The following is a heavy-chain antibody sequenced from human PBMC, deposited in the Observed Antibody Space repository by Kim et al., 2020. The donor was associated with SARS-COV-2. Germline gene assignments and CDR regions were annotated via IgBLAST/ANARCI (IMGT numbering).Heavy chain of an antibody. CDR3: ARDRIAAAGLPHNWFDP. D-gene: IGHD6-13*01. V-gene: IGHV1-2*02. Sequence: ASVKVSCKASGYTFTGYYMHWVRQAPGQGLEWMGWINPNSGGTNYAQKFQGRVTMTRDTSISTAYMELSRLRSDDMAVYYCARDRIAAAGLPHNWFDPWGQGTLVTVSS. J-gene: IGHJ5*02. CDR2: INPNSGGT. CDR1: GYTFTGYY.